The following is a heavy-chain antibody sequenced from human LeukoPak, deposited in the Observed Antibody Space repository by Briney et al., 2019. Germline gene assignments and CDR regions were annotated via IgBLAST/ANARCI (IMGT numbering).Heavy chain of an antibody. CDR2: IYSGGST. Sequence: GRSLRLSCAASGFTVSSNYMSWVRQAPGKGLEWVSVIYSGGSTYYADSVKGRFTISRDNSKNTLYLQMNSLRAEDTAVYYCARGSMVRGVIGYWGQGTLVTVSS. CDR1: GFTVSSNY. V-gene: IGHV3-53*01. D-gene: IGHD3-10*01. J-gene: IGHJ4*02. CDR3: ARGSMVRGVIGY.